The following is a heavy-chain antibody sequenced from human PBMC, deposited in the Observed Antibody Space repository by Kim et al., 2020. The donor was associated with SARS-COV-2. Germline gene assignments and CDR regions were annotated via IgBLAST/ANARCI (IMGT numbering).Heavy chain of an antibody. V-gene: IGHV4-59*13. D-gene: IGHD2-2*01. Sequence: SETLSLTCTVSGGSISSFYWNWIRQPPGKGLEWIGYIYPSGSTNYNPSLKSRATMSLDTSKNQFPLTLSSVTAADTAVYYCARVTCTSTSCSKRGAFDIWGQGTMVTVSS. J-gene: IGHJ3*02. CDR1: GGSISSFY. CDR3: ARVTCTSTSCSKRGAFDI. CDR2: IYPSGST.